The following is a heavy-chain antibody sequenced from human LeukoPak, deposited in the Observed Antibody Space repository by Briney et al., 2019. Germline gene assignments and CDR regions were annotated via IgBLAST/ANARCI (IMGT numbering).Heavy chain of an antibody. D-gene: IGHD5-18*01. V-gene: IGHV3-48*03. CDR3: ARVGYQGHFDY. Sequence: PGGSLRLSCAASGFTFSSYEMNWVRQAPGKGLEWVSYISSSGSTIYYADSVKGRFTISRDNAKNSLYLQMNSLRAEDTAVYYCARVGYQGHFDYWGQGTLVTVSS. CDR1: GFTFSSYE. J-gene: IGHJ4*02. CDR2: ISSSGSTI.